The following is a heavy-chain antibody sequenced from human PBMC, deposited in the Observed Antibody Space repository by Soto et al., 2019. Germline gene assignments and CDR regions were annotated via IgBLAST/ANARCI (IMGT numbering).Heavy chain of an antibody. D-gene: IGHD6-13*01. CDR3: TFRAPPVYSSSSGLDY. V-gene: IGHV1-8*01. J-gene: IGHJ4*02. CDR1: GYTFTSYD. Sequence: ASVKVSCKASGYTFTSYDINWVRQATGQGLEWMGWMNPNSGNTGYAQKFQGRVTMTRNTSISTAYMELSSLRSEDTAVYYCTFRAPPVYSSSSGLDYWGQGTLVTVSS. CDR2: MNPNSGNT.